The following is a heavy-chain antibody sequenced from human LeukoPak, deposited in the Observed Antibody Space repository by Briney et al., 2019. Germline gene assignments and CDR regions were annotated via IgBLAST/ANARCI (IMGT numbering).Heavy chain of an antibody. J-gene: IGHJ5*02. V-gene: IGHV4-4*07. D-gene: IGHD4-17*01. CDR3: ARDFYGDYENWFDP. CDR2: IYTSGST. CDR1: GGSISSYY. Sequence: SETLSLTCTASGGSISSYYWSWIRQPAGKGLEWIGRIYTSGSTNYNPSLKSQVTMSVDTSKNQFSLKLSSVTAADTAVYYCARDFYGDYENWFDPWGQGTLVTVSS.